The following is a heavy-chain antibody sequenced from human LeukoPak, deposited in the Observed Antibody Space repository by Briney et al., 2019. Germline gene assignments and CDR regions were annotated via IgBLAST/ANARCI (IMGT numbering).Heavy chain of an antibody. CDR2: IHSSGST. J-gene: IGHJ4*02. V-gene: IGHV4-59*11. Sequence: SDTLSLTCTVSGGSLSGHFWSWFRRPPGKGLENIGYIHSSGSTNYSPSYKSRVTVSLEMSKNQFSLSLGSVTAADTAVYYCARDPGDTDWYNFDFWGQGILVTVSS. D-gene: IGHD3-9*01. CDR3: ARDPGDTDWYNFDF. CDR1: GGSLSGHF.